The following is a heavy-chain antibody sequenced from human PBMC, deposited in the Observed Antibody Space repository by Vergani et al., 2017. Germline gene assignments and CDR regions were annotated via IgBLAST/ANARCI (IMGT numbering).Heavy chain of an antibody. Sequence: EVQLVESGGGLVKPGGSLRLSCAASGFTFSSYSMNWVRQAPGKGLEWVSSISSSSSYIYYADSVKGRFTISRANAKNSLYLQMNSLRAEDTAVYYCASLGYSSSWYGEGGGYYYYYYMDVWGKGTTVTVSS. D-gene: IGHD6-13*01. CDR2: ISSSSSYI. J-gene: IGHJ6*03. V-gene: IGHV3-21*01. CDR1: GFTFSSYS. CDR3: ASLGYSSSWYGEGGGYYYYYYMDV.